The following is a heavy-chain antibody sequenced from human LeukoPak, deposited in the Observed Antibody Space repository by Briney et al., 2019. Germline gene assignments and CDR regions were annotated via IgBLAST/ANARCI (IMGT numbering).Heavy chain of an antibody. D-gene: IGHD7-27*01. V-gene: IGHV1-8*01. CDR2: MSPNSGDT. J-gene: IGHJ4*02. CDR3: ARGPPNWGYDY. Sequence: ASVKVSCKASGYTFTSYDFNWVRQATGQRPEWMGWMSPNSGDTGYAQKFQDRVTMTRNTSISTAYMELSSLRSDDTTVYYCARGPPNWGYDYWGPGTLVTVSS. CDR1: GYTFTSYD.